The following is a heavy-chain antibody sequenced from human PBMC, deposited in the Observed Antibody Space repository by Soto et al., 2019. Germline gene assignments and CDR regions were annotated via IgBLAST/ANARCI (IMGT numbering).Heavy chain of an antibody. J-gene: IGHJ4*02. D-gene: IGHD3-22*01. CDR1: GFSLSTSGVG. V-gene: IGHV2-5*02. Sequence: QITLKESGPTLVKPTQTLTLTCTFSGFSLSTSGVGVGWIRQPPGKALEWLALIYWDDDKRYSPSLKSRLTIAKDTSKNQVVLKMTNMDPVDAATYYCPHSAVDYDSGGYWYYFDYWGPGTLVTVSS. CDR3: PHSAVDYDSGGYWYYFDY. CDR2: IYWDDDK.